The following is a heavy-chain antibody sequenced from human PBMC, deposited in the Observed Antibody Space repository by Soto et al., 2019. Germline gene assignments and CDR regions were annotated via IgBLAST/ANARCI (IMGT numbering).Heavy chain of an antibody. D-gene: IGHD1-1*01. V-gene: IGHV3-30*18. CDR2: ISYDGINK. CDR1: GFTFSSYG. CDR3: AKSMYDWNDGFFDY. Sequence: QVQLVESGGGVVQPVRSLRLSCAASGFTFSSYGMHWVRQAPGKWLEWVAIISYDGINKYYANSVKGRFTISRDNSKNTLYLQMNSLRAEDTAVYYCAKSMYDWNDGFFDYWGQGTLVTVSS. J-gene: IGHJ4*02.